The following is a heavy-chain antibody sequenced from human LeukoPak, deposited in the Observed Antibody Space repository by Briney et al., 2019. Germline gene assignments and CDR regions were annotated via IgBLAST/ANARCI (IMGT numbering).Heavy chain of an antibody. CDR1: GGSISSGSYY. V-gene: IGHV4-61*02. D-gene: IGHD3-3*01. Sequence: SQTLSLTCTVSGGSISSGSYYWSWIRQPAEKGLEWIGRIYPSGSTNYNPSLKSRVTISVDTSQNQFSLKLSPVTAADTAVYYCARGRFTITIFGVLLTDDAFDIWGQGTVVTVSS. CDR2: IYPSGST. CDR3: ARGRFTITIFGVLLTDDAFDI. J-gene: IGHJ3*02.